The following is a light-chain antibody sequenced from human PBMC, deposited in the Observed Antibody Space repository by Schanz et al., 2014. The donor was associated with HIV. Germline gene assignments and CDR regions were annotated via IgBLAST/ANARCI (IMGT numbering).Light chain of an antibody. CDR3: QQCSSWPGT. CDR2: GAS. J-gene: IGKJ1*01. CDR1: QSVSSSY. Sequence: EIVLTQSPGTLSLSPGERATLSCRASQSVSSSYLAWYQQKPGQAPRLLIYGASTRATGIPARFSGSGSGTEFTLTISSLEPEDFAVYYCQQCSSWPGTFGQGTKVEIK. V-gene: IGKV3D-20*02.